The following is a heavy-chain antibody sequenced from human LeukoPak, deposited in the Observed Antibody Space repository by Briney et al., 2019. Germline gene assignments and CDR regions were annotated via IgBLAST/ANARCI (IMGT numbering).Heavy chain of an antibody. D-gene: IGHD1-14*01. CDR1: GYTFTSYG. V-gene: IGHV1-18*01. CDR2: ISVYNDKT. Sequence: ASVKVSCKTSGYTFTSYGISWVRQAPGQGLEWMGWISVYNDKTDYSQEFQGRVTMTTDKSTTTAYMELRSLRSDDTAVYYCGRFYGNFDYWGQGILVTVSS. J-gene: IGHJ4*02. CDR3: GRFYGNFDY.